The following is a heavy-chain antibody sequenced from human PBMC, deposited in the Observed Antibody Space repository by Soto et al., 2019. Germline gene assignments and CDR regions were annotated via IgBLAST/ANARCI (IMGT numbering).Heavy chain of an antibody. D-gene: IGHD3-16*01. Sequence: ALSGTCIVSGGSIINYYWTWVRQSPEKGLEWIGYMYYNGNINYNPSLKSRVTISIDTSKNQFSLTLKSVTAADTAVYYCASGGNWFDPWGQGVLVTVSS. J-gene: IGHJ5*02. V-gene: IGHV4-59*01. CDR1: GGSIINYY. CDR3: ASGGNWFDP. CDR2: MYYNGNI.